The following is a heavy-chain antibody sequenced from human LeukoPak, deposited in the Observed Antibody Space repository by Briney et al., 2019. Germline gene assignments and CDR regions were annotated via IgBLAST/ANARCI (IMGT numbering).Heavy chain of an antibody. CDR1: GYTFTGYY. CDR2: INPNSGGT. Sequence: ASLKVSCKASGYTFTGYYMHWVRQAPGQGLEGMGWINPNSGGTNYAQKFQGRVTMTRDTSISTAYMELSRLRSDDTAVYYCATTRRYYYDSSGPDAFDLWGQGTMVTVSS. V-gene: IGHV1-2*02. J-gene: IGHJ3*01. CDR3: ATTRRYYYDSSGPDAFDL. D-gene: IGHD3-22*01.